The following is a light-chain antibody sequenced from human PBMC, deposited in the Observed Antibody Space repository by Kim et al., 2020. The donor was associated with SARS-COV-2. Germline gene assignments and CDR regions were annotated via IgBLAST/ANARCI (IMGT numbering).Light chain of an antibody. CDR2: ATS. V-gene: IGKV1-5*03. Sequence: SSAVADIVTITCRASQSIRDWLAWYQHKPGKAPKLLIFATSKLESGIPLRFSCSGSGTEFTLTISSLQPDDSAIYYCQQHDHSPYTFGQGTKLEL. J-gene: IGKJ2*01. CDR1: QSIRDW. CDR3: QQHDHSPYT.